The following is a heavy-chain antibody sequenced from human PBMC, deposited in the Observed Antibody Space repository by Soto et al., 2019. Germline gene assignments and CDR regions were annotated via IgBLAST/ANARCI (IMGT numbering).Heavy chain of an antibody. J-gene: IGHJ2*01. V-gene: IGHV1-69*01. CDR2: IIPIFGTA. CDR3: ARPFQSWPGGWYFDL. CDR1: GGTFSSYS. D-gene: IGHD3-16*01. Sequence: QVQLVQSGAEVKKPGSSVKVSCKASGGTFSSYSINWVRQAPGQGLEWMGGIIPIFGTANYAQKFQGRVTLTADESTSTAQMELSSLRNEETAVYYCARPFQSWPGGWYFDLWGRGTLVTVSS.